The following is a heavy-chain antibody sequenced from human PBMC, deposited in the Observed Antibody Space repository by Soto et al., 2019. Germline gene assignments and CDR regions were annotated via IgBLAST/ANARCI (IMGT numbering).Heavy chain of an antibody. CDR2: IWYDGSNK. V-gene: IGHV3-33*01. CDR3: ARETVTTPKGFDY. Sequence: PGGSLRLSCAASGFTLSSYGMHWVRQAPGKGLEWVAVIWYDGSNKYYADSVKGRFTISRDNSKNTLYLQMNSLRAEDTAVYYCARETVTTPKGFDYWGQGTLVTVSS. D-gene: IGHD4-4*01. CDR1: GFTLSSYG. J-gene: IGHJ4*02.